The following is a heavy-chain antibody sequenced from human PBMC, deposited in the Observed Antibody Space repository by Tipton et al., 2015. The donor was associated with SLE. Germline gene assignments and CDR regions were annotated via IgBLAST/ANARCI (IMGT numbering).Heavy chain of an antibody. CDR3: ARQYESLTPFDY. CDR2: LHYSGRA. CDR1: GDSITSGSYY. D-gene: IGHD3-16*01. V-gene: IGHV4-39*01. J-gene: IGHJ4*02. Sequence: TLSLTCSVSGDSITSGSYYWVWIRQPPGKGLEWIGRLHYSGRAYYNPSLKSRVTISVDTSKNQFSLKLSSVAAADTAVYYCARQYESLTPFDYWGQGTLVTVSS.